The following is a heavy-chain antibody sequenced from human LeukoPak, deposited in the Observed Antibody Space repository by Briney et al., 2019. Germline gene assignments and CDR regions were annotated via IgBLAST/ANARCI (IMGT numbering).Heavy chain of an antibody. Sequence: TLSLTCTVSGGSISSNSYYWGWIRQPPGKGLKWIGSMYYSGSTYYNPSLKSRVTISVDTSKNQFSLKLSSVTAADTAVYYCARNRYYYGSGSYGVPNWFDPWGQGTLVTVSS. CDR2: MYYSGST. CDR1: GGSISSNSYY. V-gene: IGHV4-39*01. D-gene: IGHD3-10*01. J-gene: IGHJ5*02. CDR3: ARNRYYYGSGSYGVPNWFDP.